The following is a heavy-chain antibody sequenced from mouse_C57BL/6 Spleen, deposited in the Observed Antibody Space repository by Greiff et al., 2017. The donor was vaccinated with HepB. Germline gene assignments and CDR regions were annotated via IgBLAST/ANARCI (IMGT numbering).Heavy chain of an antibody. CDR3: TTWDHSSSYVRVDY. Sequence: EVQLQQSGAELVRPGASVKLSCTASGFNIKDDYMHWVKQRPEQGLEWIGWIDPENGDTEYASKFQGKATITADTSSNTAYLQLSSLTSEDTAVYYCTTWDHSSSYVRVDYWGQGTTLTVSS. J-gene: IGHJ2*01. V-gene: IGHV14-4*01. CDR1: GFNIKDDY. D-gene: IGHD3-2*02. CDR2: IDPENGDT.